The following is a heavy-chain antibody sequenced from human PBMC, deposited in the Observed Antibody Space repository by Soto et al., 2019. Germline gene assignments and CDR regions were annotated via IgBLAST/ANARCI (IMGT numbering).Heavy chain of an antibody. J-gene: IGHJ5*02. D-gene: IGHD2-2*01. Sequence: KASETLSLTCAVSGYSISSGYYWGWIRQPPGKGLEWIGSIYHSGSTYYNPSLKSRVTISVDTSKNQFSLKLSSVTAADTAVYYCASGPVVVPAANNWFDPWGQGTLVTVSS. V-gene: IGHV4-38-2*01. CDR3: ASGPVVVPAANNWFDP. CDR1: GYSISSGYY. CDR2: IYHSGST.